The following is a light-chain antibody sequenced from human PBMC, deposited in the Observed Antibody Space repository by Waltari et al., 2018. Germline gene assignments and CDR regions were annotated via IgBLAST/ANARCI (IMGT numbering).Light chain of an antibody. CDR3: QAWDSSSYVV. CDR1: QLADKY. CDR2: RDR. J-gene: IGLJ2*01. Sequence: SYELTQSPSVSVSPGQTVTISCSGDQLADKYVSWYQVKPGQSPVQVIYRDRMRPSGIPERFSGSNSGNVDTLTISGTQSMDEADYYCQAWDSSSYVVFGGGTKVTVL. V-gene: IGLV3-1*01.